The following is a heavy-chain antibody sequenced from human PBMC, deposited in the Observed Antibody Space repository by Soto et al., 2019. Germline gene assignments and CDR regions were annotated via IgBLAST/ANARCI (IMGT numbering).Heavy chain of an antibody. CDR2: INPKSGGT. CDR1: GYTFSAYY. D-gene: IGHD3-3*01. V-gene: IGHV1-2*02. Sequence: ASGPVSCKTYGYTFSAYYMHWVRQAPGQGLEWMGWINPKSGGTLYAQKFQGRVIMTRDTSISTAYMELSRLRSDDTAVYYCARGGTFAYDTSGYSVYWGQGTLAPVSS. CDR3: ARGGTFAYDTSGYSVY. J-gene: IGHJ4*02.